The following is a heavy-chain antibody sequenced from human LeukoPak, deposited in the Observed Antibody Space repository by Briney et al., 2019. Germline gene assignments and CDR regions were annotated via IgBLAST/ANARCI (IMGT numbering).Heavy chain of an antibody. CDR3: ARVRFGELSPYDY. Sequence: SVKVSCKASGGSFSSYAISWVRQAPGQGLEWMGRIIPILGIANYAQKFQGRVTITADKSTSTAYMELSSLRSEDTAVYYCARVRFGELSPYDYWGQGTLVTVSS. J-gene: IGHJ4*02. CDR1: GGSFSSYA. D-gene: IGHD3-10*01. V-gene: IGHV1-69*04. CDR2: IIPILGIA.